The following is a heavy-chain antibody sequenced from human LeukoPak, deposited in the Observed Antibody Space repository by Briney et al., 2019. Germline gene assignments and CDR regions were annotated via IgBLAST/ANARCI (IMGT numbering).Heavy chain of an antibody. J-gene: IGHJ6*02. CDR1: GFTFSSYA. Sequence: GGSLRLSSAASGFTFSSYAMHWVRQAPGKGLEWVAVIWYDGSNKYYADSVKGRFTISRDNSKNTLYLQMNSLRAEDTAVYYCARELNRGYSGYDSIYYYYGMDVWGQGTTVTVSS. V-gene: IGHV3-33*01. CDR3: ARELNRGYSGYDSIYYYYGMDV. D-gene: IGHD5-12*01. CDR2: IWYDGSNK.